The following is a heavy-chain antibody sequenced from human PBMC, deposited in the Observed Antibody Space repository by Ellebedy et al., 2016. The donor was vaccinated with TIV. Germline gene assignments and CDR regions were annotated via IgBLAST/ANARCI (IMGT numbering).Heavy chain of an antibody. Sequence: GESLKISXAASGFTVSTNYLSWVRQAPGKGLEWVSSISRHSDYIYYADSVKGRFTISRDNANNSLYLQMDGLRPEDTAVYYCARGIYVNNWYYYDYWGQGILVTVSS. CDR3: ARGIYVNNWYYYDY. CDR2: ISRHSDYI. CDR1: GFTVSTNY. J-gene: IGHJ4*02. V-gene: IGHV3-21*01. D-gene: IGHD5-24*01.